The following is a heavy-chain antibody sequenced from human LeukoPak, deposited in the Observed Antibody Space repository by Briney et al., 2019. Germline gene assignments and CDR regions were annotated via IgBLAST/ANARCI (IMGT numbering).Heavy chain of an antibody. J-gene: IGHJ4*02. Sequence: GGSLRLSCAASGFTFSGNAMSWVRQAPGKGLEWVSTIGYSGGSIYYADSVKGRFTISRDISKNTLYLQMKSLGAEDTAVYYCAKIRGGYSNDGFDSWGQGTLVTVSS. CDR1: GFTFSGNA. CDR2: IGYSGGSI. D-gene: IGHD5-12*01. CDR3: AKIRGGYSNDGFDS. V-gene: IGHV3-23*01.